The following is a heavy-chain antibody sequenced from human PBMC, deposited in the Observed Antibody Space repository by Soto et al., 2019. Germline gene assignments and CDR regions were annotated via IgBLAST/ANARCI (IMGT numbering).Heavy chain of an antibody. CDR2: IYYSGST. CDR1: GGSISSGDYY. J-gene: IGHJ5*02. Sequence: SETLSLTCTVSGGSISSGDYYWSWIRQPPGKGLEWIGYIYYSGSTYYNPSLKSRVTISVDTSKNQFSLKLSSVTAADTAVYYCARVGVMKYCSGGSCANWFDPWGQGTLVTVSS. CDR3: ARVGVMKYCSGGSCANWFDP. V-gene: IGHV4-30-4*01. D-gene: IGHD2-15*01.